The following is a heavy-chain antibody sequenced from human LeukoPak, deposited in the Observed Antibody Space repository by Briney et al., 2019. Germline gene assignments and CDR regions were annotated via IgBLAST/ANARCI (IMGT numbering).Heavy chain of an antibody. Sequence: GGSLRLSCEDSGFTFRSYEMNWVRQAPGKGLEWIAYLSSSGSAFSYADSVKGRFTISRDDAKNSLYLQMNRLRAEDTAVYYCARDPTSSWETAFDIWGQGTVVTVSS. CDR2: LSSSGSAF. CDR3: ARDPTSSWETAFDI. CDR1: GFTFRSYE. J-gene: IGHJ3*02. V-gene: IGHV3-48*03. D-gene: IGHD1-26*01.